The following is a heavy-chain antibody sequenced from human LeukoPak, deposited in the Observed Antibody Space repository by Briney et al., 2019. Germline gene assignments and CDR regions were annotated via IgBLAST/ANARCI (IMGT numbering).Heavy chain of an antibody. CDR1: GFTFSSYS. Sequence: PGGSLRLSCAASGFTFSSYSMNWVRQAPGKGLEWVSSISSSSSSTYYADSVKGRFTISRDNAKNSLYLQMNSQRAEDTAAYYCARRLLEWLGDAFDIWGQGTMVSVSS. V-gene: IGHV3-21*01. CDR3: ARRLLEWLGDAFDI. CDR2: ISSSSSST. J-gene: IGHJ3*02. D-gene: IGHD3-3*01.